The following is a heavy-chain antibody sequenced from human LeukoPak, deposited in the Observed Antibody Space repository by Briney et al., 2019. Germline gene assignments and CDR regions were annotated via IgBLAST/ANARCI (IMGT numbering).Heavy chain of an antibody. CDR2: ISSSSSYI. D-gene: IGHD5-18*01. CDR3: ARDTLGYSYGHDAFDI. Sequence: KAGGSLRLSCAASGFTFSSYSMNWVRQAPGKGLEWVSSISSSSSYIYYADSAKGRFTISRDNAKNSLYLQMNSLRAEDTAVYYCARDTLGYSYGHDAFDIWGQGTMVTVSS. J-gene: IGHJ3*02. CDR1: GFTFSSYS. V-gene: IGHV3-21*01.